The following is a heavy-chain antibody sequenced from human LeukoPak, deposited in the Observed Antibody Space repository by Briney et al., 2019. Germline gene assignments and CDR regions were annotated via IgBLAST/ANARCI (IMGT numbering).Heavy chain of an antibody. CDR1: GFTFSSYG. Sequence: GGSLRLSCAASGFTFSSYGMHWVRQAPGKGLEWVAFIRYDGSNKYYADSVKGRFTISRDNSKNTLYLQMSSLRAEDTAVYYCAKDQDSSGYYYDAFDIWGQGTMVTVSS. CDR3: AKDQDSSGYYYDAFDI. V-gene: IGHV3-30*02. D-gene: IGHD3-22*01. CDR2: IRYDGSNK. J-gene: IGHJ3*02.